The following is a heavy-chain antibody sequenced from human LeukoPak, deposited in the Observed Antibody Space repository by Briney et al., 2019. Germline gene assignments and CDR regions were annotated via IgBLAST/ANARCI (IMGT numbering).Heavy chain of an antibody. J-gene: IGHJ4*02. CDR1: GYTFTTYG. Sequence: ASVTVSCRSSGYTFTTYGITWVRQAPGQGLEWMGWISTYNGNTNYAQKLQGRVTMTTDTSTSTAYMELRSLRSDDTAMYYCARDSSGYDSTAYYGDYWGQGTLVTVSS. V-gene: IGHV1-18*01. D-gene: IGHD3-22*01. CDR3: ARDSSGYDSTAYYGDY. CDR2: ISTYNGNT.